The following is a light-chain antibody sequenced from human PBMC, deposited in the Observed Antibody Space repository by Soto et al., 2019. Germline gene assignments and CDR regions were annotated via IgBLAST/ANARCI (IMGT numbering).Light chain of an antibody. V-gene: IGKV1-27*01. CDR1: QGISNY. CDR3: QKYNSAPWT. CDR2: AAS. J-gene: IGKJ1*01. Sequence: DIQMTQSPSSLSASVGDRVTITCRASQGISNYLAWYQQKPGKVPTLLIYAASTLQSGVPSRFSGSGSGTDFTLTISRLQPEDGATYYCQKYNSAPWTFGQGTKVEIK.